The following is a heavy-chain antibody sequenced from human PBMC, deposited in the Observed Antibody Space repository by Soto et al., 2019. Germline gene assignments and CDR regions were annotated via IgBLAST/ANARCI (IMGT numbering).Heavy chain of an antibody. Sequence: QVQLVQSGAEVKKPGSSVKVSCRASGGTFGSYTVSWLRQVPGQGLEWMGRIIPSLGMTTYEQKFQGRFTITADDSTSTAYMALSSLRSEDTAVYYCARNTGEVWYFDLWGRGTLVTVSS. CDR1: GGTFGSYT. CDR3: ARNTGEVWYFDL. CDR2: IIPSLGMT. V-gene: IGHV1-69*02. J-gene: IGHJ2*01. D-gene: IGHD7-27*01.